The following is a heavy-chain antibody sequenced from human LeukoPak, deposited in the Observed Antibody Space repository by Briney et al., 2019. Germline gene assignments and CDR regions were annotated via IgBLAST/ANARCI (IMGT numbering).Heavy chain of an antibody. CDR2: INHSGST. Sequence: PSETLSLTCAVYGGSFSGYYWSWIRQPPGKGLEWIGEINHSGSTNYNPSLKSRVTISVDTSKNQFSLKLSSVTAADTAVYYCARGYSTPFAYWGQGTTVTVST. V-gene: IGHV4-34*01. CDR1: GGSFSGYY. J-gene: IGHJ4*02. D-gene: IGHD6-13*01. CDR3: ARGYSTPFAY.